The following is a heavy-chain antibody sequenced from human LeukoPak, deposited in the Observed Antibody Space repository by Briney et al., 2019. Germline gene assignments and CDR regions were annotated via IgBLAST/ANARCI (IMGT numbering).Heavy chain of an antibody. CDR2: MTGSGGSS. J-gene: IGHJ6*03. CDR3: AKMKGQRLNGYCMDV. V-gene: IGHV3-23*01. CDR1: GLAFRNFA. Sequence: QTGGSLRLSCEASGLAFRNFAMSWVRQAPGKGLEWVSGMTGSGGSSYYADSVKGRFTISRDNAKNALYLQMNSLRADDTALYYCAKMKGQRLNGYCMDVWGKGTTVTVSS.